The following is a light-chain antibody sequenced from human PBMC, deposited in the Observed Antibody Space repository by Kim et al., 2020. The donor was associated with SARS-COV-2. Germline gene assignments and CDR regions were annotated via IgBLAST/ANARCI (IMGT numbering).Light chain of an antibody. CDR1: QSVRKY. CDR2: DVS. CDR3: EQRSNWPLT. V-gene: IGKV3-11*01. J-gene: IGKJ4*01. Sequence: EIVLTQSPGTLSLSPGERATLSCRASQSVRKYLGWYQQKPGQAPRLLIYDVSNRATGIPVRFSGSGSETDFTLTISSLEPEDFAIYYCEQRSNWPLTFGGGTKLEI.